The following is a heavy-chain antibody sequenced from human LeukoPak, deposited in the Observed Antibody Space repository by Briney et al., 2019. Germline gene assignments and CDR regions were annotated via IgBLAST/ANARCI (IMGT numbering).Heavy chain of an antibody. D-gene: IGHD3-10*01. CDR1: GYPISLGYY. Sequence: PSETLSLTCTVSGYPISLGYYWGWIRQPPGKGLEGVGRVYHSGSTNRNPPLRSRVTISVDKSKNQFSLKLSSVTAADTAVYYCASRGYYYGSGSSNWGQGTLVTVSS. CDR3: ASRGYYYGSGSSN. V-gene: IGHV4-38-2*02. CDR2: VYHSGST. J-gene: IGHJ4*02.